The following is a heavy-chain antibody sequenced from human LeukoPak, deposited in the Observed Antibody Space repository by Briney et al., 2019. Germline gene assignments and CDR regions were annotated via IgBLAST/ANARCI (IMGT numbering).Heavy chain of an antibody. Sequence: SETLSLTCTVSGGSISSSSYYWGWIRQPPGKGLEWIGSIYYSGSTYYNPSLKSRVTISVDTSKNHFSLKLSSVTAADTAVYYCASVAPLLWFGEPIDYWGQGTLVTVSS. CDR2: IYYSGST. D-gene: IGHD3-10*01. J-gene: IGHJ4*02. CDR3: ASVAPLLWFGEPIDY. CDR1: GGSISSSSYY. V-gene: IGHV4-39*07.